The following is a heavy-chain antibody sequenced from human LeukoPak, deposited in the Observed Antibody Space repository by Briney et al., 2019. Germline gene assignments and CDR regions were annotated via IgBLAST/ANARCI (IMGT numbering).Heavy chain of an antibody. Sequence: PGQSVQISFRGSGYSFSHYWVGWIRQRPGKGLEWMGLLSPIDSDSRYSPSFRGQVIMSANNSVNTAYLELTTLKASDTAMYYCARRSSSGSKVAFDTWGQGTLVTVSS. CDR1: GYSFSHYW. CDR2: LSPIDSDS. D-gene: IGHD3-10*01. V-gene: IGHV5-51*01. CDR3: ARRSSSGSKVAFDT. J-gene: IGHJ3*02.